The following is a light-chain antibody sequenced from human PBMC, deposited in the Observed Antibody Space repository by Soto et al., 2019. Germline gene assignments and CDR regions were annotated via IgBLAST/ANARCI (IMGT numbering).Light chain of an antibody. Sequence: QSVLTQPPSASGTPRQRVTISCSGGDSNIGSNTVNWYQQLPGTAPKLVIYNDNKRPSGVPDRISGSKSGTSASLAISGVQSGDEADYYCAAWDNTLNGPIFGGGTKVTVL. CDR3: AAWDNTLNGPI. J-gene: IGLJ2*01. CDR2: NDN. CDR1: DSNIGSNT. V-gene: IGLV1-44*01.